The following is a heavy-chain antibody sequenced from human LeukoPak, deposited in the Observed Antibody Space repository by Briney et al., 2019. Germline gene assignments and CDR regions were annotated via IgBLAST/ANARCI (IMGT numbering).Heavy chain of an antibody. CDR3: ARSIVVPASVHFDY. J-gene: IGHJ4*02. Sequence: SGPTLVNPPQTLTLTCTFSGFALGTRGRGVSWIRQPPGKALEWLARIDWDDDKFYSTSLKTRLTISKDTSKIQVVLTMPNMDPVDTATYYCARSIVVPASVHFDYWGQGTLVTVSS. CDR2: IDWDDDK. D-gene: IGHD2-2*01. V-gene: IGHV2-70*04. CDR1: GFALGTRGRG.